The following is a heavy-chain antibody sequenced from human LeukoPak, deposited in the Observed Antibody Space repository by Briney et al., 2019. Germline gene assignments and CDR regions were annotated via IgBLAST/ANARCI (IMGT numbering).Heavy chain of an antibody. CDR3: ARLYGDFYYYDSSGYSDY. CDR2: IYSGGST. Sequence: GGSLRPSCAASGFTVSSDYMSWVRQAPGKGLEWVSVIYSGGSTYYADSVKGRFTISRDNSKNTLYLQMHSLRAEDTAVYYCARLYGDFYYYDSSGYSDYWGQGTLVTVSS. V-gene: IGHV3-53*01. J-gene: IGHJ4*02. CDR1: GFTVSSDY. D-gene: IGHD3-22*01.